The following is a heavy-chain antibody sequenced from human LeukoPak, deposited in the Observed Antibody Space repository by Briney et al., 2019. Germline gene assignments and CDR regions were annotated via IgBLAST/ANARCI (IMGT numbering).Heavy chain of an antibody. CDR2: ISSSSSYI. CDR3: AKDMGNCSGGSCYSSAFDY. J-gene: IGHJ4*02. D-gene: IGHD2-15*01. V-gene: IGHV3-21*01. CDR1: GFTFSSYS. Sequence: GGSLRLSCAASGFTFSSYSMNWVRQAPGKGLEWVSSISSSSSYIYYADSVKGRFTISRDNAKNSLYLQMNSLRAEDTAVYYCAKDMGNCSGGSCYSSAFDYWGQGTLVTVSS.